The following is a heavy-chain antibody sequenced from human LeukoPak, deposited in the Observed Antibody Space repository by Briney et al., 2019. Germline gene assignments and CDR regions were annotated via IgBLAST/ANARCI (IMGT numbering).Heavy chain of an antibody. CDR2: IKQDGSEK. CDR3: ARALWSLYFDY. V-gene: IGHV3-7*01. D-gene: IGHD3-10*01. J-gene: IGHJ4*02. Sequence: GGSLRLSCAASGFTFSSYWMSWVRQAPGKGLEWMANIKQDGSEKYYVDSVKGRFTITRDNAKNSLYLQMNSLRAEDTAVYYCARALWSLYFDYWGQGALVTVSS. CDR1: GFTFSSYW.